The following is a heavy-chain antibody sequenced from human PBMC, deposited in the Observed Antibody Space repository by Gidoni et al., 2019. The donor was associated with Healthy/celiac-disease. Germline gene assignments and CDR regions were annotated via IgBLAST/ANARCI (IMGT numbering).Heavy chain of an antibody. D-gene: IGHD2-2*01. J-gene: IGHJ6*02. CDR3: ARGGRYCSSTSCPYYYYYGMDV. V-gene: IGHV1-69*01. Sequence: QVQLVQSGAEVKKPGSSVQVSCKASGGTFSSYAISWVGQAPGQGLEWMGGIIPIFGTANYAQKFQGRVTITADESTSTAYMELSSLRSEDTAVYYCARGGRYCSSTSCPYYYYYGMDVWGQGTTVTVSS. CDR2: IIPIFGTA. CDR1: GGTFSSYA.